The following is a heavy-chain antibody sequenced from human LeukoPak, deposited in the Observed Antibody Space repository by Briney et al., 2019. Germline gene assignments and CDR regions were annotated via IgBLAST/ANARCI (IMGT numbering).Heavy chain of an antibody. CDR3: ARGVGGVDYDFWSGHQPYLDY. V-gene: IGHV1-46*01. Sequence: SVTVSCMASGYTFTSYCMHWVRQAPGQGLEWMGIINTSGCSTSYAQKFQGRVTMTRDMSTSTVYMELSSLRYEDTAVYYCARGVGGVDYDFWSGHQPYLDYWGQGTLVTVSS. D-gene: IGHD3-3*01. J-gene: IGHJ4*02. CDR1: GYTFTSYC. CDR2: INTSGCST.